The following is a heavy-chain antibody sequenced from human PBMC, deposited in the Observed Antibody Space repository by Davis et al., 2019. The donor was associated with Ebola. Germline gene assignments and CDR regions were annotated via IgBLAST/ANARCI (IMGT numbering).Heavy chain of an antibody. J-gene: IGHJ6*02. CDR2: IWYDGSNK. Sequence: GESLKISCAASGFTFSSYGMHWVRQAPGKGLEWVAVIWYDGSNKYYADSVKGRFTISRDNSKNTLYLQMNSLRAEDTAVYYCARDPYDFWSGSLYYYYGMDVWGQGTTVTVSS. D-gene: IGHD3-3*01. CDR1: GFTFSSYG. V-gene: IGHV3-33*01. CDR3: ARDPYDFWSGSLYYYYGMDV.